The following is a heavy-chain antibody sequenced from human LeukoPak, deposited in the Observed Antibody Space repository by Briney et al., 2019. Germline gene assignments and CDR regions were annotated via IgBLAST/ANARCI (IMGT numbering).Heavy chain of an antibody. V-gene: IGHV3-7*01. D-gene: IGHD2-8*01. J-gene: IGHJ3*02. CDR2: IKQDGSEK. Sequence: ETLSLTCTVSNGSFSDHSWTWIRQPPGKGLEWVANIKQDGSEKYYVDSVKGRFTISRDNAKNSLYLQMNSLRAEDTAAYYCARDGILMVYAINDAFDIWGQGTMVTVSS. CDR1: NGSFSDHS. CDR3: ARDGILMVYAINDAFDI.